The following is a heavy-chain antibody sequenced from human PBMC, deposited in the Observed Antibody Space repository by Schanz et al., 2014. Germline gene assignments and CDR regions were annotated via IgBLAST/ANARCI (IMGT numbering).Heavy chain of an antibody. D-gene: IGHD3-10*01. J-gene: IGHJ4*02. CDR3: TADLWFGAVWGVW. CDR2: IKSKTDGGTR. Sequence: EVQLVQSGGGLVQPGGSLRLSCAASGFSFSTYWMSWVRQAPGKGLQWVARIKSKTDGGTRDYAAPVKGRFTISTDDSKNPVYLQRTSLQPEDTAVYFCTADLWFGAVWGVWWGQGTLVTVSS. V-gene: IGHV3-15*01. CDR1: GFSFSTYW.